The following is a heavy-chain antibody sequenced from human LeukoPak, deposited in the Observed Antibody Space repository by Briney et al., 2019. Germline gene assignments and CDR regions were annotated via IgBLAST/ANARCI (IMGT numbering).Heavy chain of an antibody. V-gene: IGHV1-2*02. Sequence: ASVKVSCKASGYTFTGYYMHWVRQAPGQGLEWMGWINPNSGGTNYAQKFQGRVTMTRDTSISTAYMELSRLRSDDTAVYYCARGRDYAILTGYYSSAIDYWGQGTLVTVSS. CDR1: GYTFTGYY. D-gene: IGHD3-9*01. CDR3: ARGRDYAILTGYYSSAIDY. J-gene: IGHJ4*02. CDR2: INPNSGGT.